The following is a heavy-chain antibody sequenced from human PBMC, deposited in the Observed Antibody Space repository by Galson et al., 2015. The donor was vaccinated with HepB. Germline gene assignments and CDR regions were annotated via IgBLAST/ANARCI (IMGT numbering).Heavy chain of an antibody. J-gene: IGHJ4*02. D-gene: IGHD5-18*01. CDR3: AKDLIYMYGGYGGTDGFDY. CDR2: ILYDGSIK. V-gene: IGHV3-30*18. Sequence: SLRLSCAASGFTFSNYGMHWVRQAPGKGLEWVAIILYDGSIKYYADSVKGRFTISRDNSKNTLYLQMNSLRPEDTAVYYCAKDLIYMYGGYGGTDGFDYWGQGTLVTVSS. CDR1: GFTFSNYG.